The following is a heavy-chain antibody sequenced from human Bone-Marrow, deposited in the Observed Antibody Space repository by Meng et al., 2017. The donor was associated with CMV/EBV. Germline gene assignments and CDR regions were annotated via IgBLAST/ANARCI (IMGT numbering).Heavy chain of an antibody. V-gene: IGHV4-34*01. CDR2: INHSGST. CDR3: ARGGGYSSSWPLGY. CDR1: GGSFSGYY. Sequence: QAQLQPGGRRLLKPSETLSLTSAVYGGSFSGYYWSWIRQPPGKGLEWIGEINHSGSTNYNPSLKSRVTISVDTSKNQFSLKLSRLRSDDTAVYYCARGGGYSSSWPLGYWGQGTLVTVSS. D-gene: IGHD6-13*01. J-gene: IGHJ4*02.